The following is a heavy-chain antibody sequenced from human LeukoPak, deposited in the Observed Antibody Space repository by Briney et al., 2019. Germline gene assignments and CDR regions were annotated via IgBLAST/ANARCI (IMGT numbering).Heavy chain of an antibody. CDR2: IYHSGST. J-gene: IGHJ5*02. Sequence: PSETLSLTCTVSGYSISSGCYWGWIRQPPGKGLEWIGSIYHSGSTYYNPSLKSRVTISVDTSKNQFSLKLSSVTAADTAVYYCARDKKNGYFDPWGQGTLVPVSS. D-gene: IGHD2-2*03. CDR3: ARDKKNGYFDP. V-gene: IGHV4-38-2*02. CDR1: GYSISSGCY.